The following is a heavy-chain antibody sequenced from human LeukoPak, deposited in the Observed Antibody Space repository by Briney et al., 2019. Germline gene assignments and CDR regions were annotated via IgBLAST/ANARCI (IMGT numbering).Heavy chain of an antibody. V-gene: IGHV4-61*02. CDR1: GGSISSSSYY. CDR2: IYTSGST. J-gene: IGHJ6*03. Sequence: PSETLSLTCTVSGGSISSSSYYWGWIRQPAGKGLEWIGRIYTSGSTNYNPSLKSRVTISVDTSKNQFSLKLTSVTAADTAVYYCARSRGSGSYYRIFPLGYYYYMDVWGKGTTVTISS. CDR3: ARSRGSGSYYRIFPLGYYYYMDV. D-gene: IGHD3-10*01.